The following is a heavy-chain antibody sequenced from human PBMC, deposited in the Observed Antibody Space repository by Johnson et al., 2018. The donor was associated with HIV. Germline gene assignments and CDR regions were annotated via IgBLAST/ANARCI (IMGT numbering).Heavy chain of an antibody. J-gene: IGHJ3*02. CDR2: INWNGGST. V-gene: IGHV3-20*04. D-gene: IGHD3-22*01. Sequence: VQLVESGGGVVRPGGSLRLPCAVSGFTFEDYGMSWVRQAPGKGLEWVSGINWNGGSTGYADFVKGRFTISRDNAKNSLYLQMNSLRAEDTALYYCARSSSGLDAFDIWGQGTMVTVSS. CDR1: GFTFEDYG. CDR3: ARSSSGLDAFDI.